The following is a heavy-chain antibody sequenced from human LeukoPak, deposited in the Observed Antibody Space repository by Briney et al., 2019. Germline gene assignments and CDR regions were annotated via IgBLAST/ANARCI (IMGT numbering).Heavy chain of an antibody. CDR1: GYTFTSYG. CDR2: ISPNSGGT. CDR3: ATDPTKYDSWSGWSYNWFDP. V-gene: IGHV1-2*02. Sequence: GASVKVSCKASGYTFTSYGISWVRQAPGQGLEWMGWISPNSGGTIYAQKFQGRVTMTRDTSISTAYMELSRLRSDDTAVYFCATDPTKYDSWSGWSYNWFDPWGQGTLVTVSS. D-gene: IGHD3-3*01. J-gene: IGHJ5*02.